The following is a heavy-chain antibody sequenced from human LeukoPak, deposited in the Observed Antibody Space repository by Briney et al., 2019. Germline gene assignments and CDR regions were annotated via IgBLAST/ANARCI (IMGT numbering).Heavy chain of an antibody. CDR1: GFTFSSYW. D-gene: IGHD3-3*01. CDR3: ARALRDFWSGYPPGIFDY. V-gene: IGHV3-7*01. CDR2: IKQDGSEK. J-gene: IGHJ4*02. Sequence: PGGSLRLSCAASGFTFSSYWMSWVRQAPGKGLEWVANIKQDGSEKYYVDSVKGRFTISRDNAKNSLYLQMNSLRAEDTAVYYCARALRDFWSGYPPGIFDYWGQGTLVTVSS.